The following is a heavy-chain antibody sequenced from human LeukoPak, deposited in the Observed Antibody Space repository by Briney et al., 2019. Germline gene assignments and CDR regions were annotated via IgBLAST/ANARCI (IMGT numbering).Heavy chain of an antibody. J-gene: IGHJ5*02. CDR1: GYTFTGYY. Sequence: ASVKVSCKASGYTFTGYYINWVRQAPGQSLEWMGWINPNSGATKFAQKFQGRVTLTRDTSINTAYTELTSLRSDDTAVYFCARDRQYGTSWRRTSFDPWGQGTLVTVSS. V-gene: IGHV1-2*02. D-gene: IGHD1-14*01. CDR3: ARDRQYGTSWRRTSFDP. CDR2: INPNSGAT.